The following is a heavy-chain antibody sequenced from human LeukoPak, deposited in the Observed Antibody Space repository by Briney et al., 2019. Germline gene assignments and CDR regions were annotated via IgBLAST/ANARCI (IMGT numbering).Heavy chain of an antibody. CDR1: GGSISSSSYY. V-gene: IGHV4-39*07. CDR2: IYYSGST. Sequence: SETLSLTCTVAGGSISSSSYYWGWIRQPPGKGLEWIGSIYYSGSTYYNPSLKSRVTISVDTSKNQFSLKLSSVTAADTAVYYCARRPTRSSSSRGYYYYMDVWGKGTTVTVSS. CDR3: ARRPTRSSSSRGYYYYMDV. J-gene: IGHJ6*03. D-gene: IGHD6-6*01.